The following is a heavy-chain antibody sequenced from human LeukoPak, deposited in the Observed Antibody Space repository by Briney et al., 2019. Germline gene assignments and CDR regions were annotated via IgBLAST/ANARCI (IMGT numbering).Heavy chain of an antibody. Sequence: PGGSLRLSCAASGFTFSNAWMSWVRQAPGKGLEWVGRIKSKTDGGTTDYAAPVKGRFTISRDDSKSTLYLQMNSLKTEDTAVYYCTTPYYYDSSGYPYWGQGTLVTVSS. J-gene: IGHJ4*02. CDR3: TTPYYYDSSGYPY. V-gene: IGHV3-15*01. CDR1: GFTFSNAW. CDR2: IKSKTDGGTT. D-gene: IGHD3-22*01.